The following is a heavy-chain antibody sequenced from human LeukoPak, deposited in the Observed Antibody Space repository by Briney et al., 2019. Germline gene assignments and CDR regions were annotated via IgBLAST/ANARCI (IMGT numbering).Heavy chain of an antibody. CDR1: GFTFSSYG. V-gene: IGHV3-30*03. D-gene: IGHD5-18*01. CDR2: ISYDGSNK. J-gene: IGHJ4*02. Sequence: GGSLRLSCAASGFTFSSYGMHWVRQAPGKGLEWVAVISYDGSNKYYAASVKGRFTISRDNSENTLFLQMNSLRAEDTAVYYCARDQGYSYGHSFDYWGQGTLVTVSS. CDR3: ARDQGYSYGHSFDY.